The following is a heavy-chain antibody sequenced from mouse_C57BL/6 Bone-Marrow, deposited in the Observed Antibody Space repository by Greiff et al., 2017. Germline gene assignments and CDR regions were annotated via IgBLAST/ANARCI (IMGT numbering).Heavy chain of an antibody. J-gene: IGHJ4*01. V-gene: IGHV3-6*01. CDR2: ISYDGSN. Sequence: EVHLVESGPGLVKPSQSLSLTCSVTGYSITSGYYWNWIRQFPGNKLEWMGYISYDGSNNYNPSLKNRISITRDTSKNQFFLKLNSVTTEDTATYYCARDYYGSRVDYWGQGTSVTVSS. D-gene: IGHD1-1*01. CDR1: GYSITSGYY. CDR3: ARDYYGSRVDY.